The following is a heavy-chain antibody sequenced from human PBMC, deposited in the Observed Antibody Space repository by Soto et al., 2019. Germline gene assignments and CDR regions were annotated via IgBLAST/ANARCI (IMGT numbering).Heavy chain of an antibody. CDR3: ASSSPVVTAP. Sequence: QVQLQESGPGLVKPSQTLSLTCTVSGGSISSGGYYWSWIRQHPGKGLEWIGYIYYSGSTYYNPSLKSRTTISADTSKNQMSLKLSSVTAADTAVYFCASSSPVVTAPWGPGTLVTVSS. V-gene: IGHV4-31*03. CDR1: GGSISSGGYY. D-gene: IGHD2-21*02. CDR2: IYYSGST. J-gene: IGHJ5*02.